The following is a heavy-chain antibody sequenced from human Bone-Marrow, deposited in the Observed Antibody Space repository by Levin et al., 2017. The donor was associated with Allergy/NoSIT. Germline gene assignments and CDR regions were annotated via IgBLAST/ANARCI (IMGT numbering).Heavy chain of an antibody. CDR1: GFTVSDNY. CDR3: ARRHYYGSGRDGFDI. V-gene: IGHV3-53*01. Sequence: GGSLRLSCAVSGFTVSDNYMNWVRQAPGKGLEWVSVIYNGGRIYYGDSVKGRFTISGDNSQNTLYLHMNSLRAEDTAVYYCARRHYYGSGRDGFDIWGQGTMVTVSS. CDR2: IYNGGRI. D-gene: IGHD3-10*01. J-gene: IGHJ3*02.